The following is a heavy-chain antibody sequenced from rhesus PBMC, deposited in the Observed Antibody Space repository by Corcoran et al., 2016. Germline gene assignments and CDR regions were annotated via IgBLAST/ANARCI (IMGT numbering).Heavy chain of an antibody. CDR3: AREGGDYSGSYYYKGFDY. CDR1: GFTFSDYY. CDR2: ISNGGGST. J-gene: IGHJ4*01. Sequence: EVQLVESGGGLAKPGGSLRLSCAASGFTFSDYYMDWGRQDPGKGLGGVSRISNGGGSTWYADSVKGRFTISRENAKNTMYFQMNSLRPEDTAVYYCAREGGDYSGSYYYKGFDYWGQGVLVTVSS. D-gene: IGHD3-16*01. V-gene: IGHV3-178*01.